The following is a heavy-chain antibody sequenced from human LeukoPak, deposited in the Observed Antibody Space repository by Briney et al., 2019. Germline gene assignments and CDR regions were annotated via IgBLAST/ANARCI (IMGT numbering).Heavy chain of an antibody. CDR2: INPNSGGT. V-gene: IGHV1-2*02. D-gene: IGHD3-22*01. CDR3: ARIGNYYDSSGYYDSRDY. Sequence: ASVKVSCKASGYTFTGYYMHWVRQAPGQGLEWMGWINPNSGGTNYAQKFQGRVTMTRDTSISTAYMELSRLRSDDTDVYYCARIGNYYDSSGYYDSRDYWGQGTLVTVSS. CDR1: GYTFTGYY. J-gene: IGHJ4*02.